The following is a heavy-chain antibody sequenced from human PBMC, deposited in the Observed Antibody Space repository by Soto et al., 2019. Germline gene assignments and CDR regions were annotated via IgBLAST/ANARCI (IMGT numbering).Heavy chain of an antibody. Sequence: SETLSLTCAVFGGSFSGYYWNWIRQPPGKGLEWIGEINHSGSTNYNPSLKSRVTISVDTSENQFSLKLSSVTAADTAVYYCATYYGSVSYYRYYYYYGMDVWGQGTTVTVSS. CDR3: ATYYGSVSYYRYYYYYGMDV. D-gene: IGHD3-10*01. V-gene: IGHV4-34*01. CDR1: GGSFSGYY. J-gene: IGHJ6*02. CDR2: INHSGST.